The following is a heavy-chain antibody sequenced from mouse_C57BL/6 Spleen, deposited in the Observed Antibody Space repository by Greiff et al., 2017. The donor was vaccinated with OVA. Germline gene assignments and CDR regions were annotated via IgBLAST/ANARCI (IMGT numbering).Heavy chain of an antibody. D-gene: IGHD2-12*01. CDR2: ISSGSSTI. V-gene: IGHV5-17*01. J-gene: IGHJ2*01. CDR3: ARRTTRGYYFDY. CDR1: GFTFSDYG. Sequence: DVMLVESGGGLVKPGGSLKLSCAASGFTFSDYGMHWVRQAPEKGLEWVAYISSGSSTIYYADTVKGRFTISRDNAKNTLFLQMTSLRSEDTAMYYCARRTTRGYYFDYWGQGTTLTVSS.